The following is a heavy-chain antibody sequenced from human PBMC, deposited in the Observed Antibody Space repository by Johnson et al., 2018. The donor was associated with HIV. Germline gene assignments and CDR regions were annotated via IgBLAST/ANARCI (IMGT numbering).Heavy chain of an antibody. J-gene: IGHJ3*02. CDR1: GFTFSNYG. D-gene: IGHD2-8*01. CDR2: ISWNSGSI. V-gene: IGHV3-9*01. CDR3: MVAPRPGDVFDI. Sequence: VQLVESGGGVVQPGRSLRLSCAASGFTFSNYGMHWVRQAPGKGLEWVSGISWNSGSIGYADSVKGRLTISRDNSKNTLYLQMNSLRVEATALYYCMVAPRPGDVFDIWGQGTMVFVSS.